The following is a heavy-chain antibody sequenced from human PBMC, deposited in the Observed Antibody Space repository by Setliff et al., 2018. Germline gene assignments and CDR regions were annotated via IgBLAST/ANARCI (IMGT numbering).Heavy chain of an antibody. CDR3: ARDTTLAMVRGGTYYYSYMDV. D-gene: IGHD3-10*01. J-gene: IGHJ6*03. V-gene: IGHV1-69*05. CDR2: TIPMFGST. CDR1: G. Sequence: GISWVRQAPGQGLEWMGGTIPMFGSTSYAQKFQGRFTISRDNGKNSLYLQLNSLRADDTAVYYCARDTTLAMVRGGTYYYSYMDVWGKGTTVTVSS.